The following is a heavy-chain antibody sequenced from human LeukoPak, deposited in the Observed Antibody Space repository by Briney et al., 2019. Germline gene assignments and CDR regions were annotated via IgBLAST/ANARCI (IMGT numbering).Heavy chain of an antibody. V-gene: IGHV3-23*01. CDR2: ISGSGGSI. CDR3: ADGSYYDILTGYYLFDY. J-gene: IGHJ4*02. CDR1: GFTFSSYA. D-gene: IGHD3-9*01. Sequence: GGSLRLSCTASGFTFSSYAMSWVRQAPGKGLEWVSTISGSGGSIYYADSVRGRFTISKDNFKNTLYLQMNSLRAEDTAVYYCADGSYYDILTGYYLFDYWGQGTLVTVSS.